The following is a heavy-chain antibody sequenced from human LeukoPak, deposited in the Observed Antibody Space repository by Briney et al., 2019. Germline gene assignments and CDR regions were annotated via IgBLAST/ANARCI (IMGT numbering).Heavy chain of an antibody. CDR2: IIPIFGTA. Sequence: ASVKVSCKASGGTFSSYAISWVRQAPGQGLEWMGGIIPIFGTANYAQKFQGRVTITADESTSTAYMELSSLRSEDTAVYYCARATAMAAYYYYYYGMDVWGQGTTVTVSS. CDR3: ARATAMAAYYYYYYGMDV. J-gene: IGHJ6*02. V-gene: IGHV1-69*01. CDR1: GGTFSSYA. D-gene: IGHD5-18*01.